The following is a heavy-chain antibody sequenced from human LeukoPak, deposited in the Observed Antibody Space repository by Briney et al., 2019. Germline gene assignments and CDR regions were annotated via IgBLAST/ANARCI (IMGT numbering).Heavy chain of an antibody. CDR1: GGSISSGGYS. Sequence: SETLSLTCAVPGGSISSGGYSWSWIRQPPGKGLEWIGYIYYSGSTYYNPSLKSRVTISVDTSKNQFSLKLSSVTAADTAVYYCARDRRGLIDYWGQGTLVTVSS. V-gene: IGHV4-30-4*07. D-gene: IGHD3/OR15-3a*01. CDR2: IYYSGST. J-gene: IGHJ4*02. CDR3: ARDRRGLIDY.